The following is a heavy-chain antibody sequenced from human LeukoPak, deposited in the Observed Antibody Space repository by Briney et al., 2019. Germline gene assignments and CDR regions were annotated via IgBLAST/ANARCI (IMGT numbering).Heavy chain of an antibody. D-gene: IGHD3-3*01. CDR3: ARGTPRYYDFWSGYSFHWFDP. CDR2: INHSGST. J-gene: IGHJ5*02. V-gene: IGHV4-34*01. Sequence: SETLSLTCAVYGGSFSGYYWSWIRQPPGKGLEWIGEINHSGSTNYNPSLKSRVTISVDTSKNQFSLKLSSVTAADTAVYYCARGTPRYYDFWSGYSFHWFDPWGQGTLVTVSS. CDR1: GGSFSGYY.